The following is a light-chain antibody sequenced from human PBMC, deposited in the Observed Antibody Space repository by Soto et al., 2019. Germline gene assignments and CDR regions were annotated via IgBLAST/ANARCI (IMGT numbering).Light chain of an antibody. V-gene: IGKV4-1*01. CDR3: QQYESTPPT. Sequence: DIVMTQSPDSLAVSLGESATINCKSSQSVLYSSNNKNYLAWYQQRPGQPPKLLIYWASTRESGVPDRFSGSGSGTDLTLTITSLQAEDVAVYYCQQYESTPPTFGQGTKLEIK. CDR1: QSVLYSSNNKNY. J-gene: IGKJ2*01. CDR2: WAS.